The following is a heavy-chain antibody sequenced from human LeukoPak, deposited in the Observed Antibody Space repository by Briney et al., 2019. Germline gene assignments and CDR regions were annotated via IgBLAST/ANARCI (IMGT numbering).Heavy chain of an antibody. V-gene: IGHV4-59*01. J-gene: IGHJ5*02. CDR2: IYYSGST. CDR1: GGSISSYY. Sequence: SETLSLTCTVSGGSISSYYWSWIRQPPGKGLEWIGYIYYSGSTNYNPSLKSRVTISVDTSKNQFSLKLSSVTAADTAVYYCARDRYSSSWYPNWFDPWGQGTLVTVSS. D-gene: IGHD6-13*01. CDR3: ARDRYSSSWYPNWFDP.